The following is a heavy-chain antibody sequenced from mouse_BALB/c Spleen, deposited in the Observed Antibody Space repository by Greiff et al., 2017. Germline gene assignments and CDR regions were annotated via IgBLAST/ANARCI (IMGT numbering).Heavy chain of an antibody. CDR1: GYTFTSYY. CDR3: TNYDYFDD. CDR2: INPSNGGT. V-gene: IGHV1S81*02. D-gene: IGHD2-4*01. J-gene: IGHJ2*01. Sequence: VQLQQPGAELVKPGASVKLSCKASGYTFTSYYMYWVKQRPGQGLEWIGGINPSNGGTNFNEKFKSKATLTVDKSSSTAYMQLSSLTSEDSAVYYCTNYDYFDDWGQGTTLTVSS.